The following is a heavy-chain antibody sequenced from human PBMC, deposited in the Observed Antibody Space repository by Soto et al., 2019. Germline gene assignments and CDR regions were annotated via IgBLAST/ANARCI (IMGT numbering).Heavy chain of an antibody. CDR3: ARGDSSRRVVDY. CDR1: GFTFSSYS. Sequence: EVQLVESGGGLVKPGGSLRLSCAASGFTFSSYSMNWVRQAPGKGLEWVSFIDDNSDYIFYADSVKGRFTISRDNAKSSLVLQMNSLGGEDTAVYFCARGDSSRRVVDYWGQGTLVTVSS. V-gene: IGHV3-21*01. D-gene: IGHD3-22*01. J-gene: IGHJ4*02. CDR2: IDDNSDYI.